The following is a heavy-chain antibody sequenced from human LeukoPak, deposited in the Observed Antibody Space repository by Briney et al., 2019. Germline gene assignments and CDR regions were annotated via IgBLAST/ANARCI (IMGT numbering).Heavy chain of an antibody. Sequence: PSETLSLTCSVSGGSVSSYYWSWIRQPPGKGLEWIGYIYYSGGTNYNPSLKSRVTISVDTSKNQFSLKLSSVTAADTAVYYCARHGYSYGPGLDYWGQGTLVTVSS. CDR1: GGSVSSYY. J-gene: IGHJ4*02. V-gene: IGHV4-59*08. CDR2: IYYSGGT. CDR3: ARHGYSYGPGLDY. D-gene: IGHD5-18*01.